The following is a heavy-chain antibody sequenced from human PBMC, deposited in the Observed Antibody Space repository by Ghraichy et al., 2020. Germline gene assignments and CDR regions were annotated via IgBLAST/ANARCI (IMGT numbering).Heavy chain of an antibody. J-gene: IGHJ6*02. Sequence: GESLNISCAASGFTFSSYGMHWVRQAPGKGLEWVAVISYDGSNKYYADSVKGRFTISRDNSKNTLYLQMNSLRAEDTAVYYCAKGIWELAVAGVTDGMDVWGQGTTVTVSS. CDR3: AKGIWELAVAGVTDGMDV. V-gene: IGHV3-30*18. CDR2: ISYDGSNK. D-gene: IGHD6-19*01. CDR1: GFTFSSYG.